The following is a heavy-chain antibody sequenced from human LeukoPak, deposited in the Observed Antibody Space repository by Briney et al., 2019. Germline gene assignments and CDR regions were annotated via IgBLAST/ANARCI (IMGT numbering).Heavy chain of an antibody. CDR1: GGSISSSTYY. D-gene: IGHD3-10*02. J-gene: IGHJ4*02. CDR3: ARYVRNPGTFYLDY. V-gene: IGHV4-39*07. CDR2: SYSRGNT. Sequence: PSETLSLTCTVSGGSISSSTYYWGWIRQPPGKGLEWIGSSYSRGNTYYNPSLKSRVTISIDTSKNQFSLNLVSVTAADTAVYYCARYVRNPGTFYLDYWGQGILVTVSS.